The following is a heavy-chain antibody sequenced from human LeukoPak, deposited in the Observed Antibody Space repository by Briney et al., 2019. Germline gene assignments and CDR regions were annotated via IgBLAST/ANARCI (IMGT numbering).Heavy chain of an antibody. CDR3: ARDYSGEWEQLTGWWFDP. CDR1: GYTVGTHW. CDR2: MNPSGDFR. Sequence: ASVKVSCKASGYTVGTHWMHWVRQAPGQGLGWMGIMNPSGDFRSYAQKFQGRVTVTRDMSTRTVYMELSDLEPEDTAVYYCARDYSGEWEQLTGWWFDPWGQGTLVIVSS. J-gene: IGHJ5*02. D-gene: IGHD1-26*01. V-gene: IGHV1-46*01.